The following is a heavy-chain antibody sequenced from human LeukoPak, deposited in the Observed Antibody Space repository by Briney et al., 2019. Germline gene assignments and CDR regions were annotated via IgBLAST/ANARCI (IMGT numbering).Heavy chain of an antibody. CDR3: ARLQGVVVPAASNY. V-gene: IGHV4-39*01. CDR2: IYYSGST. D-gene: IGHD2-2*01. J-gene: IGHJ4*02. CDR1: GGSISSSSYY. Sequence: SETLSLTCTVSGGSISSSSYYWGWIRQPPGKGLEWIGSIYYSGSTYYNPSLKSRVTISVDTSKNQFSLKLSSVTAADRAVYYYARLQGVVVPAASNYWGQGPLVTVSS.